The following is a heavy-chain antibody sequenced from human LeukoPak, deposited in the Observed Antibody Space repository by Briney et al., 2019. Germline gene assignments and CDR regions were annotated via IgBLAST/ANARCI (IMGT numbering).Heavy chain of an antibody. V-gene: IGHV3-23*01. Sequence: GGSLRLSCAASGFTFSSYAMNWVRQAPGKGLEWVSVISGSGVNTYYADSVTGRFTISRDNSKNTLYLQMNSLRAEDTAVYYCAKGLSYSSSPDYFDYWGQGTLVTVSS. D-gene: IGHD6-13*01. CDR3: AKGLSYSSSPDYFDY. CDR2: ISGSGVNT. J-gene: IGHJ4*02. CDR1: GFTFSSYA.